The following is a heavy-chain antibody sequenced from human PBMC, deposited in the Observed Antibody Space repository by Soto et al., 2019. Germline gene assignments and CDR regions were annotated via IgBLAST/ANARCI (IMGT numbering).Heavy chain of an antibody. CDR1: GFTFSSYG. CDR3: AKDWKGAAAHYYYYGMDV. J-gene: IGHJ6*02. CDR2: ISYDGSNK. Sequence: GGSLRLSCAASGFTFSSYGMHWVRQAPGKWLEWVAVISYDGSNKYYADSVKGRFTISRDNSKNTLYLQMNRLRAEDTAVYYCAKDWKGAAAHYYYYGMDVWGQGXTVTV. D-gene: IGHD6-13*01. V-gene: IGHV3-30*18.